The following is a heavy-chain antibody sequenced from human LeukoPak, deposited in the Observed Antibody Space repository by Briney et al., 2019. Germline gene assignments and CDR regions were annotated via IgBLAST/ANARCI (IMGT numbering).Heavy chain of an antibody. D-gene: IGHD3-10*01. V-gene: IGHV4-39*01. CDR2: IYYSGST. CDR1: GGSISSSSYY. Sequence: SGTLSLTCTVSGGSISSSSYYWGWIRQPPGKGLEWIGSIYYSGSTYYNPSLKSRVTISVDTSKNQFSLKLSSVTAADTAVYYCARHPITMVRGVITNWFDPWGQGTLVTVSS. J-gene: IGHJ5*02. CDR3: ARHPITMVRGVITNWFDP.